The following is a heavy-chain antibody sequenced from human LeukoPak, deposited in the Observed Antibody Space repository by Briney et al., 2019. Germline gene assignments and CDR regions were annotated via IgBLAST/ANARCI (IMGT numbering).Heavy chain of an antibody. CDR2: FDSEDSES. J-gene: IGHJ6*03. CDR1: GHTHTELS. Sequence: ATVKLSCKVSGHTHTELSIHWVTQAPGKGLEWVGGFDSEDSESIYAQKVKGRVTMTEDTCTATAYMKMSSLEAEDTDVYYCAAGGTGTTFSYIDIWGKGTTVTVSS. CDR3: AAGGTGTTFSYIDI. D-gene: IGHD1-1*01. V-gene: IGHV1-24*01.